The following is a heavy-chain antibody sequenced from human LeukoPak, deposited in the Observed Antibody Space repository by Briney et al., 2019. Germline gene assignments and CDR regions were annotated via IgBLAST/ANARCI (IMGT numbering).Heavy chain of an antibody. CDR2: IFYSGGT. V-gene: IGHV4-59*12. CDR1: GDSISNYY. D-gene: IGHD3-16*02. CDR3: ARAKEGTSLVLSFEYHYYFVDV. Sequence: SETLSLTCTVSGDSISNYYRNWIRQAPGKGLEWIGYIFYSGGTNYNSSLKSRATISVDRSKNQFSLRLSSVTAADTAVYYCARAKEGTSLVLSFEYHYYFVDVWGIGTTVTVSS. J-gene: IGHJ6*04.